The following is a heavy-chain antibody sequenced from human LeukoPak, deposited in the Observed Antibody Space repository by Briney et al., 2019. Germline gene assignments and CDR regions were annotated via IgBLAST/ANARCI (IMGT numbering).Heavy chain of an antibody. V-gene: IGHV4-4*07. D-gene: IGHD1-26*01. J-gene: IGHJ4*02. CDR3: AAFLSGTYWYFDY. CDR1: GDSISSYY. CDR2: IYTSVNTNSYTSGST. Sequence: SETLSLTCTVSGDSISSYYWSWIRQPAERGLEWLGHIYTSVNTNSYTSGSTDYNPSLKSRVTISLDRSKNQFSLKLSSVTAADTAVYYCAAFLSGTYWYFDYWGQGALVTVSS.